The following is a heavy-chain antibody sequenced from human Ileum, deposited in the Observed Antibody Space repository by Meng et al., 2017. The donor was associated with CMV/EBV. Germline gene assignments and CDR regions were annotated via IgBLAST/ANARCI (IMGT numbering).Heavy chain of an antibody. CDR3: ARGRHCTNSYCVFRYGLDV. J-gene: IGHJ6*02. V-gene: IGHV3-30-3*01. Sequence: GGSLRLSCAASGFTFSNFAMHWVRQAPGKGLEWLAVISHDGNTIFHADSMKGRFNISRDNSKNTVHLQISSLRPEDTAIYYCARGRHCTNSYCVFRYGLDVWGQGNTVTGAS. CDR1: GFTFSNFA. D-gene: IGHD2-8*01. CDR2: ISHDGNTI.